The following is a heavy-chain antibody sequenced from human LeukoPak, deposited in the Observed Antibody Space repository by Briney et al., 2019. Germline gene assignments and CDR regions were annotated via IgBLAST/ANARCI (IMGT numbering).Heavy chain of an antibody. CDR2: INPSGGST. Sequence: ASVKVSCKASGYTFTGYYMHWVRQAPGQGLEWMGIINPSGGSTSYAQKFQGRVTMTRDTSTSTVYMELSSLRSEDTAVYYCAREPLFTMIVVERRYAFDIWGQGTMVTVSS. CDR3: AREPLFTMIVVERRYAFDI. CDR1: GYTFTGYY. V-gene: IGHV1-46*01. D-gene: IGHD3-22*01. J-gene: IGHJ3*02.